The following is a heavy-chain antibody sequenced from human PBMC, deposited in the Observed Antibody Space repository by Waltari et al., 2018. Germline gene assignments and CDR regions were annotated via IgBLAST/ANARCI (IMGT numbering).Heavy chain of an antibody. J-gene: IGHJ6*03. CDR1: GGSFSGYY. CDR2: INHSGST. D-gene: IGHD3-10*01. Sequence: QVQLQQWGAGLLKPSETLSLTCAVYGGSFSGYYWSWIRQPPGKGLEWIGEINHSGSTNDNPSHKRRVTISVDTSKNQFSLKLSSVTAADTAVYYCARGAMVRGKPNKIYYYYYYMDVWGKGTTVTVSS. V-gene: IGHV4-34*01. CDR3: ARGAMVRGKPNKIYYYYYYMDV.